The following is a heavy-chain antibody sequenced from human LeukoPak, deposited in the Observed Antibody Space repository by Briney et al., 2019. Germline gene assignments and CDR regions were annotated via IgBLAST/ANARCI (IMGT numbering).Heavy chain of an antibody. CDR3: ARDRVVVPAAFDY. CDR1: GGTFSSYA. J-gene: IGHJ4*02. Sequence: EASVKVSCKASGGTFSSYAISWVRQAPGQGLEWMGWINPNSGGTNYAQQFQGRVTVTRDTSINTAYMELSRLRSDDTAVYYCARDRVVVPAAFDYWGQGTLVTVSS. CDR2: INPNSGGT. V-gene: IGHV1-2*02. D-gene: IGHD2-2*01.